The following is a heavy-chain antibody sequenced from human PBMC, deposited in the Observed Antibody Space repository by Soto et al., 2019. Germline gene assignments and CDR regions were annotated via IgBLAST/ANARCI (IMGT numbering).Heavy chain of an antibody. CDR2: TSSSATTI. J-gene: IGHJ4*02. CDR1: GFSFSGYE. V-gene: IGHV3-48*03. CDR3: AKDRAVVTTAIEYNFDY. Sequence: GGSLRLSCAASGFSFSGYEMSWVRQVPGKGLEWISYTSSSATTIYYADSVKGRFTISRDNAKNSLYLQMNRLRAEDTAVYYCAKDRAVVTTAIEYNFDYWGQGTLVTVSS. D-gene: IGHD2-21*02.